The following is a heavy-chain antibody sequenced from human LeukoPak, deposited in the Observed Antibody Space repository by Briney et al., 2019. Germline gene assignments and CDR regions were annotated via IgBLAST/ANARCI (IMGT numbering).Heavy chain of an antibody. CDR2: TSKDGSNK. J-gene: IGHJ4*02. V-gene: IGHV3-30-3*01. D-gene: IGHD3-22*01. CDR3: ARDHYYSTGTYFDY. Sequence: GGSLRLSCAASGFTFSTCAMSWVRQAPGKGLEWVAVTSKDGSNKYYADSVKGRFTISRDNSKNTLYLEMNSLRVEDTAMYYCARDHYYSTGTYFDYWGQGTLVTVSS. CDR1: GFTFSTCA.